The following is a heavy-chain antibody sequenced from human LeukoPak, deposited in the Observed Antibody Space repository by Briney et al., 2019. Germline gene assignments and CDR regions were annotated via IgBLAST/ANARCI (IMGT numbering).Heavy chain of an antibody. Sequence: KPSETLSLTCTVSGGSISSSSYYWGWIRQPPGKGLEWIGSIYYSGSTYYNPSLKSRVTISVDTSKNQFSLKLSSVTAADTAVYYCVWLSGYCSGGSCPDAFDIWGQGTMVTVSS. CDR3: VWLSGYCSGGSCPDAFDI. J-gene: IGHJ3*02. V-gene: IGHV4-39*07. CDR1: GGSISSSSYY. CDR2: IYYSGST. D-gene: IGHD2-15*01.